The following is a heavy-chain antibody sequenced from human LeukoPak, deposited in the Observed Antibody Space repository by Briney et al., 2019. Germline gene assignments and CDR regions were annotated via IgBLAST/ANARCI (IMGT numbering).Heavy chain of an antibody. CDR3: AREGSDQLSKDFDY. CDR1: GFTFTGHY. D-gene: IGHD2-2*01. Sequence: GASMKVSCKSSGFTFTGHYILWVRQAPGQGLEWMGYIGPRNSAASYAEKFQGRVTMTRDTSLSTAYMELSRLTSDDTAVYYCAREGSDQLSKDFDYWGQGTLVTVSS. V-gene: IGHV1-2*02. CDR2: IGPRNSAA. J-gene: IGHJ4*02.